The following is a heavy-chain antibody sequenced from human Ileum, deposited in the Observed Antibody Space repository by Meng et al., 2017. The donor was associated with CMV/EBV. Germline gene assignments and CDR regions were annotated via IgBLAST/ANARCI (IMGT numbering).Heavy chain of an antibody. J-gene: IGHJ4*02. CDR1: GGSFKDDY. CDR3: TRETSSWPIDS. Sequence: SQTLSLTCAVSGGSFKDDYWSWIRQPPGKGLEWIGYVYNSGSTRYNPTLSSRVTMSIDTSKNQFSLKLTSVTSADTAVYYCTRETSSWPIDSWGQGTLVTVSS. D-gene: IGHD6-13*01. V-gene: IGHV4-59*01. CDR2: VYNSGST.